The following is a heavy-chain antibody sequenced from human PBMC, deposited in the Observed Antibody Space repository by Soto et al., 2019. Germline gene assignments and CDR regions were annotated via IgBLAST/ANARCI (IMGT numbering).Heavy chain of an antibody. CDR1: GFTFSRYG. V-gene: IGHV3-21*06. CDR2: ISSTTSYV. J-gene: IGHJ5*01. Sequence: EVQLVESGGGLVKPGGSLRLSCAASGFTFSRYGMNWLRQAPGKGLEWVASISSTTSYVYYADSVKGRFSTSRDNAKNILYLEMYDLRTEDTAVYYCARAPSEGRVGNWFESWGQGTLVTVSS. CDR3: ARAPSEGRVGNWFES. D-gene: IGHD2-2*01.